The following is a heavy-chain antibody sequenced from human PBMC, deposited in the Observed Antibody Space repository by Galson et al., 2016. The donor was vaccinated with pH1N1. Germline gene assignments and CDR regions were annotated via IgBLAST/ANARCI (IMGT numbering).Heavy chain of an antibody. CDR2: IDWDDDK. V-gene: IGHV2-70*01. CDR1: GFSLSTSGMC. D-gene: IGHD4-17*01. CDR3: ARGLYGDFGGYFDY. Sequence: PALVKPTQTLTLTCTFSGFSLSTSGMCVSWIRQPPGKALEWLALIDWDDDKYYSTSLKTRLTISKDTSKNRVVLTMTNMDPVDTATYYCARGLYGDFGGYFDYWGQGTLVTVSS. J-gene: IGHJ4*02.